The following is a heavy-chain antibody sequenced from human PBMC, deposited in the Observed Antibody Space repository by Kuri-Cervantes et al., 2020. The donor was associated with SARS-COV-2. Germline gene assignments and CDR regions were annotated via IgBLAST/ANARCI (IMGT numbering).Heavy chain of an antibody. CDR3: AREGLGSTYYMDV. V-gene: IGHV1-8*02. CDR1: GYTFTGYV. D-gene: IGHD2-2*01. Sequence: ASVKVSCKASGYTFTGYVINWVRQATGQGLEWMGWMNPNSGSTDYAQKFQGRVTMTRNTSISTAYMELRSLRSEDTAVYYWAREGLGSTYYMDVWGKGTRVTVSS. J-gene: IGHJ6*03. CDR2: MNPNSGST.